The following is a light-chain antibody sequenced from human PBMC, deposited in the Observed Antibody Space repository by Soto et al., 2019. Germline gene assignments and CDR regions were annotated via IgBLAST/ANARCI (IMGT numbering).Light chain of an antibody. Sequence: EIVMTQSPANLSLSPGERATLSCRASQSVTTYLVWYQQKPGQAPRLLIYDATNRATGIPARFTAAGSGTDLTLTISSLEPEDSAVYFCQQRTTWPLTFGGGTKVEIK. CDR3: QQRTTWPLT. CDR1: QSVTTY. J-gene: IGKJ4*01. V-gene: IGKV3-11*01. CDR2: DAT.